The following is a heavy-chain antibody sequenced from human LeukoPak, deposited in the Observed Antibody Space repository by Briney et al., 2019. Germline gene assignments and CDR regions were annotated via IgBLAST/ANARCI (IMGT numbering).Heavy chain of an antibody. V-gene: IGHV3-21*01. CDR1: GFTFSSYS. D-gene: IGHD4-17*01. CDR3: ARAKVTTVFLDY. Sequence: GGSLRLSCAASGFTFSSYSMNWVRQAPGKGLEWVSSISSSSSYIYYADSVKGRFTISRDNAKNSLYLQMNSLRAEDTAVYYCARAKVTTVFLDYRGQGTLVTVSS. J-gene: IGHJ4*02. CDR2: ISSSSSYI.